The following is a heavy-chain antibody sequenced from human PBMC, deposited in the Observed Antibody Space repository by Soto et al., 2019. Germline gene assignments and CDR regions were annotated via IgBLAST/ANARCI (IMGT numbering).Heavy chain of an antibody. J-gene: IGHJ3*02. V-gene: IGHV3-13*01. Sequence: EVQLVESGGGLVQPGGSLRLSCAASGFTFSSYDMHWVRQATGKGLEWVSAIGTAGDTYYPGSVKGRFTFSRENTKNSLYLQMNSLRAGDTAVYYCARGVGPGGAFDIWGQGTMVTVSS. D-gene: IGHD3-10*01. CDR2: IGTAGDT. CDR3: ARGVGPGGAFDI. CDR1: GFTFSSYD.